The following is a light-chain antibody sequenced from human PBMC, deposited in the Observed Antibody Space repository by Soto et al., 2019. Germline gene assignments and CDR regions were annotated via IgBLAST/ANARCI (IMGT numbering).Light chain of an antibody. CDR3: QQRNNWTPGVT. V-gene: IGKV3-11*01. CDR2: DAS. CDR1: QSVSSY. J-gene: IGKJ5*01. Sequence: EIVLTQSPATLSLSPGERATXXXXXXQSVSSYLAWYQQXTGQAPXXLXXDASNRATGIPARFRGSGFGADFTLTISSLEPEDFAGYYCQQRNNWTPGVTFGQGTRLEIK.